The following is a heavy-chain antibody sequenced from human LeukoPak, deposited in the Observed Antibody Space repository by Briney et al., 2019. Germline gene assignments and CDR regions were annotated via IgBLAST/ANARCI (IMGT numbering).Heavy chain of an antibody. CDR2: IRYDGSNK. Sequence: GGSLRLPCAASGFTFSSYGMHWVRQAPGKGLEWVAFIRYDGSNKYYADSVKGRFTISRDNSKNTLYLQMNSLRAEDTAVYYCAKTPVPSNWYYFDYWGQGTLVTVSS. D-gene: IGHD4-11*01. J-gene: IGHJ4*02. CDR3: AKTPVPSNWYYFDY. CDR1: GFTFSSYG. V-gene: IGHV3-30*02.